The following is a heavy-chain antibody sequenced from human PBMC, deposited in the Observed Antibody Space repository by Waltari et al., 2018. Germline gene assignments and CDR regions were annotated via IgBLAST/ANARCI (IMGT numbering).Heavy chain of an antibody. V-gene: IGHV3-30*02. CDR3: AKDLRFLEWLPAGLDY. CDR2: IRYDGSNK. Sequence: QVQLVESGGGVVQPGGSLRLSCAASGFTSSSYDRHCVREAPSKGLEWVAFIRYDGSNKYYADSVKGRFTISRDNSKNTLYLQMNSLRAEDTAVYYCAKDLRFLEWLPAGLDYWGQGTLVTVSS. J-gene: IGHJ4*02. CDR1: GFTSSSYD. D-gene: IGHD3-3*01.